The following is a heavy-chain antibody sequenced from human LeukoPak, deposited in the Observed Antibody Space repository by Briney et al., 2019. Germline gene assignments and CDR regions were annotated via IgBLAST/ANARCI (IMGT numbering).Heavy chain of an antibody. D-gene: IGHD3-3*01. CDR1: GFTFSSYA. Sequence: GGSLRLSCAASGFTFSSYAMSWVRQAPGKGLEWVSAISGSGGSTYYADSVKGRFTISRDNSKNTLYLQMSSLRAEGTAVYYCAKEPNDFWSGFLYYFDYWGQGTLVTVSS. V-gene: IGHV3-23*01. CDR3: AKEPNDFWSGFLYYFDY. J-gene: IGHJ4*02. CDR2: ISGSGGST.